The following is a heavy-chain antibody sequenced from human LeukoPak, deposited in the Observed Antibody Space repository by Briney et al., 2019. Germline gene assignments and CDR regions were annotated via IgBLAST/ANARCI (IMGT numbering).Heavy chain of an antibody. J-gene: IGHJ4*02. CDR2: IYYSGST. Sequence: SETLSLTCTVSGESISGFYWTWIRQPPGKGLEWIGYIYYSGSTNYNPSLKSGVTISVDTSTNQFSLKLSSVTAADTAVYYCARGVVIAPQTFDYWGQGTLVTVSS. D-gene: IGHD2-21*01. CDR3: ARGVVIAPQTFDY. V-gene: IGHV4-59*01. CDR1: GESISGFY.